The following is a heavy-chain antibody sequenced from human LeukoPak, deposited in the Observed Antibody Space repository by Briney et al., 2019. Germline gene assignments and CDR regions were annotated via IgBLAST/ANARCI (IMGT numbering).Heavy chain of an antibody. V-gene: IGHV1-18*01. CDR3: ARDGKYYYDSSGYPMLPPFDI. CDR1: GYTFTSYG. CDR2: ISGYNGNT. Sequence: ASVKVSCKASGYTFTSYGISWVRQAPGKGLEWMGWISGYNGNTNYAQKLQGRVTMTTDTSTSTAYMELRSLRSDDTAVYYCARDGKYYYDSSGYPMLPPFDIWGQGTMVTVSS. J-gene: IGHJ3*02. D-gene: IGHD3-22*01.